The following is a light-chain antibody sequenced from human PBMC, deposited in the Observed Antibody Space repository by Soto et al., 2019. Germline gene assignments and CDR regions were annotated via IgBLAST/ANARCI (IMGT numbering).Light chain of an antibody. Sequence: DIQMIQSPSSLSASVGDRVTITCQASQEISNYLYWYQQKPGKAPKLLIYDASNLERGVPSRFSGRESGTDFTFNISSLQPEDFATHYYQQYEHLPRTFGRGTKVEIK. J-gene: IGKJ1*01. V-gene: IGKV1-33*01. CDR1: QEISNY. CDR2: DAS. CDR3: QQYEHLPRT.